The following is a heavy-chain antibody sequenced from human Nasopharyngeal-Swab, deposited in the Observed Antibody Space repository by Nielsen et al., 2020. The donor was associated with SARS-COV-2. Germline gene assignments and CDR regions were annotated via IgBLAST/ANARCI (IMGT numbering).Heavy chain of an antibody. J-gene: IGHJ4*02. CDR3: ARDHRGYGSGSYPDY. D-gene: IGHD3-10*01. V-gene: IGHV3-21*04. Sequence: WIRQPPGKGLEWVSSISSSSSYIYYADSVKGRFTISRDNSKNTLYLQMNSLRAEDTAVYYCARDHRGYGSGSYPDYWGQGTLVTVSS. CDR2: ISSSSSYI.